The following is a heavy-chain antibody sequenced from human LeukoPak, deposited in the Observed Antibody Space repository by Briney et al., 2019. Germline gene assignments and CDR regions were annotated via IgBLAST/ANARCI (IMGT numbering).Heavy chain of an antibody. Sequence: SVKVSCKASGGTFSSYAISWVRQAPGQGLEWMGGIIPIFGTANYAQKFQGRVTITADESTSTAYMELSSLRSEDTAVYYCARGPRIVGATPDYWGQGTLVTVSS. CDR3: ARGPRIVGATPDY. CDR1: GGTFSSYA. D-gene: IGHD1-26*01. V-gene: IGHV1-69*13. J-gene: IGHJ4*02. CDR2: IIPIFGTA.